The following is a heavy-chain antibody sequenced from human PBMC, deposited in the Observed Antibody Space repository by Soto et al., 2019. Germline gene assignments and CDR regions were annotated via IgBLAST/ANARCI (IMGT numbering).Heavy chain of an antibody. V-gene: IGHV3-21*01. CDR3: ARVDCSGGSCHYYYYYGMDV. Sequence: GGSLRLSCAASGFTFSSYSMNWVRQAPGKGLEWVSSISSSSSYIYYADSVKGRFTISRDNAKNSLYLQMNSLRAEDTAVYYCARVDCSGGSCHYYYYYGMDVWGQGTTVTVSS. J-gene: IGHJ6*02. D-gene: IGHD2-15*01. CDR1: GFTFSSYS. CDR2: ISSSSSYI.